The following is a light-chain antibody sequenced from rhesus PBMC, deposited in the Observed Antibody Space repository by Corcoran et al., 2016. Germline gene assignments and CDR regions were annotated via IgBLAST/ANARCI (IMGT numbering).Light chain of an antibody. Sequence: DIQMTQSPSSLSASVGDTVTITCRASQSISSWLDWYQQKPGKAPKLLINKASSLQSGVPSRFSGSGSGTEFTLTISSLQPDDFATYFGLQYSSSPWTFGQGSKVDIK. CDR3: LQYSSSPWT. CDR2: KAS. V-gene: IGKV1-22*01. CDR1: QSISSW. J-gene: IGKJ1*01.